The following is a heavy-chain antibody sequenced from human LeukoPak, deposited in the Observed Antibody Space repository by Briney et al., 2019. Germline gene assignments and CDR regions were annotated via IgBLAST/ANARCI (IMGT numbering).Heavy chain of an antibody. CDR1: GYTFTGYY. CDR2: INPNSGVT. J-gene: IGHJ3*02. V-gene: IGHV1-2*02. Sequence: ASVKVSCKASGYTFTGYYLHWVRQAPGQGLEWVAWINPNSGVTNYAQKFQGRVTMTRDTSISTAYMELSRLRSDDTAVYYCARANYCSSTSCFRDAFDIWGQGTMVTVSS. D-gene: IGHD2-2*01. CDR3: ARANYCSSTSCFRDAFDI.